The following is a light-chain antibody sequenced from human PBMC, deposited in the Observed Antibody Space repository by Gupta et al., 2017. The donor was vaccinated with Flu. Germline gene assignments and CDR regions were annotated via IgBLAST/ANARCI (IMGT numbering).Light chain of an antibody. V-gene: IGKV6D-21*02. J-gene: IGKJ4*01. CDR2: YAS. CDR3: QQSSNFPRT. Sequence: EIVLTQSPDFQSVTPEEKVTITCRASHSIGSSLHWYQQKAGQSPKLLIKYASQSISGVPSRFSGTGSGTDFTLIINGLQAEDAAVYYCQQSSNFPRTFGGGTKVEIK. CDR1: HSIGSS.